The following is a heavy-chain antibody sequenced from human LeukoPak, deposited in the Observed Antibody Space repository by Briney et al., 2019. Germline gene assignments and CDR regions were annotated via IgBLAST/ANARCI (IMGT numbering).Heavy chain of an antibody. J-gene: IGHJ5*02. D-gene: IGHD1-1*01. V-gene: IGHV1-2*02. CDR3: ARASLDPYWFDP. Sequence: ASVKVSCKASGYTFTGYYMHWVRQAPGQGLEWMGWINPNSGGTNYAQKFQGRVTMTRDTSISTAYMELSRLRSDDTVVYYCARASLDPYWFDPWGQGTLVTVSS. CDR2: INPNSGGT. CDR1: GYTFTGYY.